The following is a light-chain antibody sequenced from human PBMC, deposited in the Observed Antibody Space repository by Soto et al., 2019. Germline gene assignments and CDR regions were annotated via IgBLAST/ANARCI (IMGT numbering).Light chain of an antibody. CDR2: DNN. V-gene: IGLV1-51*01. CDR1: SSNIGNNY. CDR3: GTWDSSLSVVL. J-gene: IGLJ2*01. Sequence: QSVLTQPPSVSAAPGQTVTISCSGSSSNIGNNYVSWYQQLPGTAPKVLIYDNNIRPSGIPDRFSGSKSGTSATLGITGLQTGDEADYYCGTWDSSLSVVLFGGGTKLTVL.